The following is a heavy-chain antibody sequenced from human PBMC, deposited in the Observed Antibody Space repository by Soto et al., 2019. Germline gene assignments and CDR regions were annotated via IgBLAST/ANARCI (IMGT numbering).Heavy chain of an antibody. CDR3: ARGHYYDSSDRFDP. D-gene: IGHD3-22*01. Sequence: ASVKVSCKASGGTFTNYDINWVRQATGQGLEWMGWMNPNSGNTGYAQKFQGRVTMTRNTSISTAYMELSSLRSEDTAVYYCARGHYYDSSDRFDPWGQGTLVTVSS. CDR1: GGTFTNYD. J-gene: IGHJ5*02. V-gene: IGHV1-8*01. CDR2: MNPNSGNT.